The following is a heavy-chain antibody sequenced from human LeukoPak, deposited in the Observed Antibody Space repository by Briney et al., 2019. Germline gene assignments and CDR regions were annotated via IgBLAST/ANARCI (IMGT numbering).Heavy chain of an antibody. CDR3: ASIRGTFGY. CDR2: TRNRANSYIT. CDR1: GFTFSDHF. Sequence: PGGSLRLSCAASGFTFSDHFLDWVRQAPGKGLEWVGRTRNRANSYITEYAASVKGRFTISRDDSKNPLYLQMSSLKTDDTAMYYCASIRGTFGYWGQGTLVTVSS. J-gene: IGHJ4*02. D-gene: IGHD1-26*01. V-gene: IGHV3-72*01.